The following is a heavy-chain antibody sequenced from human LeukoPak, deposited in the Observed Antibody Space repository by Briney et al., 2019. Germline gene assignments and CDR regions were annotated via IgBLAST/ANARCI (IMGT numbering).Heavy chain of an antibody. CDR3: ARGGWLRSPFDY. CDR2: INHSGST. V-gene: IGHV4-34*01. CDR1: GGSFSGYY. Sequence: SETLSLTCAVYGGSFSGYYWSWIRQPPGKGLEWIGEINHSGSTNYNPSLKSRVTISVDTSKNQFSLKLSSVTAADTAVYYCARGGWLRSPFDYWGQGTLVTVSS. J-gene: IGHJ4*02. D-gene: IGHD5-12*01.